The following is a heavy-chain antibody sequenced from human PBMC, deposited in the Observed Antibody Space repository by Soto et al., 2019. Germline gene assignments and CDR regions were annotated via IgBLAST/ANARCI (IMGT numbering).Heavy chain of an antibody. CDR2: TFYRSKWYY. D-gene: IGHD1-26*01. Sequence: QVQLQQSGLGLVKPSQTLSLTCAISGDSVSSNSAAWSWIRQSPSRGLEWLGRTFYRSKWYYNYAASVESRVTISPDTSKNQCSLLLSSVTTEDTAVYYCARDGGSYGNSYRMAVWGQGTTVTVSS. J-gene: IGHJ6*02. CDR1: GDSVSSNSAA. CDR3: ARDGGSYGNSYRMAV. V-gene: IGHV6-1*01.